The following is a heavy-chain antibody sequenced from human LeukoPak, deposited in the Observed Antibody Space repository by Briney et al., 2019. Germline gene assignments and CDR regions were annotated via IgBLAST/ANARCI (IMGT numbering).Heavy chain of an antibody. CDR2: IYPGDSDT. D-gene: IGHD3-22*01. Sequence: GESLQISCQGSGYSFSTYWIGWVRQMPGKGLEWMGIIYPGDSDTRYSPSFEGQVTISADKSISTAYLQWSSLKASDTAMFYCARHSYDSSGYSPDYWGQGTLVTVSS. J-gene: IGHJ4*02. V-gene: IGHV5-51*01. CDR1: GYSFSTYW. CDR3: ARHSYDSSGYSPDY.